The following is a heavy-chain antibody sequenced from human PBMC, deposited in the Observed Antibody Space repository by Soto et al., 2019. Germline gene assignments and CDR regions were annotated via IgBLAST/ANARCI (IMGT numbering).Heavy chain of an antibody. J-gene: IGHJ6*01. V-gene: IGHV1-69*06. CDR1: VGTFSSYA. Sequence: SVKVSCKASVGTFSSYAISWVRQAPVQGLEWMGGIIPIFGTANYAQKFQGRVTITADKSTSTAYMELSSLRSEDTAVYYCASSEGIAAAATTDYYYYGMEGLGQGTTVIVSS. D-gene: IGHD6-13*01. CDR3: ASSEGIAAAATTDYYYYGMEG. CDR2: IIPIFGTA.